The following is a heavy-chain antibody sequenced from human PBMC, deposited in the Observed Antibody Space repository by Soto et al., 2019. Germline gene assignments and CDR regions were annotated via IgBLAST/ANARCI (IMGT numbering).Heavy chain of an antibody. CDR1: GYTFTSYA. CDR2: INAGNGNT. D-gene: IGHD2-2*01. CDR3: ARDGELCSRTSCSRGDYYYGMNV. Sequence: GASVKVSCKASGYTFTSYAMHWVRQAPGQRLEWMGWINAGNGNTKYSQKFQGRVTMTRDTSASTASMELRRLRSDDTAVYYWARDGELCSRTSCSRGDYYYGMNVWGQGPRFTVS. J-gene: IGHJ6*02. V-gene: IGHV1-3*01.